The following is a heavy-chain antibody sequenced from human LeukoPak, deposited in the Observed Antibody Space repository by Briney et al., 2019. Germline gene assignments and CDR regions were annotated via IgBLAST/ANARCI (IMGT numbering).Heavy chain of an antibody. D-gene: IGHD1-26*01. CDR1: GFTVSSNY. Sequence: GGSLRLSCAASGFTVSSNYMSWVRQAPGKGLEWVSVIYSGGSTYYADSVKGRFTISRDNSKNTLYLQMNSLRAEDTAVYYCARQSEYSGSNYYYYYGMDVWGQGTTVTVSS. CDR3: ARQSEYSGSNYYYYYGMDV. J-gene: IGHJ6*02. V-gene: IGHV3-66*04. CDR2: IYSGGST.